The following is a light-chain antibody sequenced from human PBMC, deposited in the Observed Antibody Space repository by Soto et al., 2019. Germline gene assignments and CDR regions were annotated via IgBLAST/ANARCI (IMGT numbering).Light chain of an antibody. V-gene: IGKV1-5*01. J-gene: IGKJ5*01. CDR3: QQYHTSSIT. Sequence: DIQMTQSPSTVSASVGDRVTITCRASQSFSHYLAWYQQKPGQAPRLLIYDASNLESGVPSRFSGTGSGTEFTLSIDSLQPDDFATYYCQQYHTSSITFGQGTRLEIK. CDR1: QSFSHY. CDR2: DAS.